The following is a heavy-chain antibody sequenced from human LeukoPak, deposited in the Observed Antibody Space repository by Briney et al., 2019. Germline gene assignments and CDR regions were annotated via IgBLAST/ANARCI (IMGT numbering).Heavy chain of an antibody. CDR1: GGSISSSSYY. V-gene: IGHV4-39*07. D-gene: IGHD3-9*01. J-gene: IGHJ4*02. CDR3: ARKELFHILTGYYSWTFDY. Sequence: SETLSLTCTVSGGSISSSSYYWGWIRQPPGKGLEWIGEINHSGSTNYNPSLKSRVTISVDTSKNQFSLKLSSVTAADTAVYYCARKELFHILTGYYSWTFDYWGQATQVTV. CDR2: INHSGST.